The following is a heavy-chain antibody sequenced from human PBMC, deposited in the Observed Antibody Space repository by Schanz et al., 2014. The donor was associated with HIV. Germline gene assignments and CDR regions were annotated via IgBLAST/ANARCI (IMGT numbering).Heavy chain of an antibody. D-gene: IGHD2-21*01. J-gene: IGHJ4*02. CDR3: AAGLIRYFFDY. Sequence: VQLVESGGGLAQPGGSLRLSCAVSGFTISSNYMSWVRQAPGKGLEWVSVVYIGDSTFYANSVKGRFTISRDDSKNTLYLQMNSLRAEDTAMYYCAAGLIRYFFDYWGQGTLVTVSS. CDR2: VYIGDST. CDR1: GFTISSNY. V-gene: IGHV3-66*01.